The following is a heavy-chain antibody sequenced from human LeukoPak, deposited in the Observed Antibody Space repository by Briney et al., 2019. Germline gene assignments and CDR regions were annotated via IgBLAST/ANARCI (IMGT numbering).Heavy chain of an antibody. D-gene: IGHD3-22*01. J-gene: IGHJ4*02. CDR2: ISAYNGNT. CDR3: ARVLIGPGYFGY. V-gene: IGHV1-18*01. CDR1: GYTFTSYG. Sequence: ASVKVSCKASGYTFTSYGISWVRQAPGQGLEWMGWISAYNGNTNYAQKLQGRVTMTTDTSPSTAYMELRSLRSDDTAVYYCARVLIGPGYFGYWGQGTLVTVSS.